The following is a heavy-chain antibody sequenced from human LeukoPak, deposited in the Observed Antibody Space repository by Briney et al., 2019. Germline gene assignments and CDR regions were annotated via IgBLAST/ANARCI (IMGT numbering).Heavy chain of an antibody. Sequence: SETMSLTCTVAGGSISNFYWSWFRQTTGKGLEWLGRIYTSDSTNYNPSLKSRVTMSVDTSKNLFSLKLSSVTAADTAVYYCARGPYYYDNSAYYHAFDIWGQGTMVTVSS. V-gene: IGHV4-4*07. CDR3: ARGPYYYDNSAYYHAFDI. J-gene: IGHJ3*02. CDR1: GGSISNFY. D-gene: IGHD3-22*01. CDR2: IYTSDST.